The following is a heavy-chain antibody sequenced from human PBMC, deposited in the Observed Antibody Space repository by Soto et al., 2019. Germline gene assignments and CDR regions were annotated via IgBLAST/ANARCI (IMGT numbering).Heavy chain of an antibody. CDR2: INPNSGGT. D-gene: IGHD6-13*01. V-gene: IGHV1-2*04. J-gene: IGHJ6*03. Sequence: GASVKVSCKASGYTFTGYYMHWVRQAPGQGLEWMGWINPNSGGTNYAQKFQGWVTMTRDTSISTAYMELSRLRSDDTAVYYCARGPMYSSSWYVLGGDIDYYYYMDVWGKGTTVTVSS. CDR1: GYTFTGYY. CDR3: ARGPMYSSSWYVLGGDIDYYYYMDV.